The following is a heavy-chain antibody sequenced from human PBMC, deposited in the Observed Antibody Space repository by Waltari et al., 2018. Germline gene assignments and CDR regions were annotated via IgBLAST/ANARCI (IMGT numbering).Heavy chain of an antibody. Sequence: VQLVKSGGGVVQPGGSLRLSCAASGFPFSSYGMHWVRQAPGKGMEWVAFLRYDGSNKYYVDSVKGRVTISSDNSKNTLYRQMNSLRAEDTAVYYCAKDITGKGNVWGKGTTVTISS. V-gene: IGHV3-30*02. D-gene: IGHD1-20*01. CDR3: AKDITGKGNV. CDR2: LRYDGSNK. J-gene: IGHJ6*04. CDR1: GFPFSSYG.